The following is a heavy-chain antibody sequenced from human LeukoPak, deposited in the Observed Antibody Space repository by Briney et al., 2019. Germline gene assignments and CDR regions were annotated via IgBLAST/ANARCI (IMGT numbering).Heavy chain of an antibody. Sequence: PGGSLRLSCAASGFTFSSYSMNWVRQAPGKGLEWVANIKQDGSEKYYVDSVKGRFTISRDNAKNSLYLQMNSLRAEDTAVYYCARDWSSPYYYDSSGYDDYWGQGTLVTVSS. CDR3: ARDWSSPYYYDSSGYDDY. J-gene: IGHJ4*02. V-gene: IGHV3-7*01. CDR2: IKQDGSEK. CDR1: GFTFSSYS. D-gene: IGHD3-22*01.